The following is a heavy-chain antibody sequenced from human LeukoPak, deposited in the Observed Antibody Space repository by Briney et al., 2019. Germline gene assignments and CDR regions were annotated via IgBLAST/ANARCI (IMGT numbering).Heavy chain of an antibody. D-gene: IGHD5-24*01. V-gene: IGHV4-30-4*01. J-gene: IGHJ4*02. Sequence: PSETLSLTCTVSGGLINRIEYYWGWVRQSPVKGLEWLGHIHHTGTTFYSPHLNNRLSVSVVSSKNQFSLTLNSVTAADTAVYYCASVSVWELATHTGGSFDFWGRGILVTVSS. CDR3: ASVSVWELATHTGGSFDF. CDR1: GGLINRIEYY. CDR2: IHHTGTT.